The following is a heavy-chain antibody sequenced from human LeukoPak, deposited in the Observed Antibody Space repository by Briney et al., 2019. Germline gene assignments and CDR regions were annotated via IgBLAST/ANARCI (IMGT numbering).Heavy chain of an antibody. CDR2: ISSSSSYI. CDR1: GFTFSSYS. D-gene: IGHD3-22*01. V-gene: IGHV3-21*01. CDR3: ARDFRYYDSSGYYSFDY. J-gene: IGHJ4*02. Sequence: GGSLRLSCAASGFTFSSYSMNWVRQAPGKGLEWVSSISSSSSYIYYADSVKGRFTISRDNAKNSLYLQMNSLRDEDTAVYYCARDFRYYDSSGYYSFDYWGQGTLVTVSS.